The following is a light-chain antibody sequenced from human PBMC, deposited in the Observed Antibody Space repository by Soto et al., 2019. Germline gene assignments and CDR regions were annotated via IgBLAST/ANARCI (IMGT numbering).Light chain of an antibody. V-gene: IGLV7-43*01. CDR1: TGAVTSGYY. CDR2: TTN. J-gene: IGLJ3*02. CDR3: LLMYGAAWV. Sequence: QTVVTQEPSLTVSPGGTVTLTCAPSTGAVTSGYYPNWFQQKPGQAPRALIYTTNNKHSWTPARFSGSLLGGKAALTLSGVQPEDEAEYYCLLMYGAAWVFGGGTQLTVL.